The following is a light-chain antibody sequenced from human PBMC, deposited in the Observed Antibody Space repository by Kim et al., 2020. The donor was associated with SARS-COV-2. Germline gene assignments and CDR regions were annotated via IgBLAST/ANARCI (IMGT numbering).Light chain of an antibody. Sequence: QPITISSPGTSDDLGSYNLVSWYQQYPGKAPKLMIYEVTRRPSGVSNRFSGSKSGNTASLTISGLQAEDEADYYCCSYAGFSTLYVFGTGTKVTVL. CDR2: EVT. V-gene: IGLV2-23*02. J-gene: IGLJ1*01. CDR1: SDDLGSYNL. CDR3: CSYAGFSTLYV.